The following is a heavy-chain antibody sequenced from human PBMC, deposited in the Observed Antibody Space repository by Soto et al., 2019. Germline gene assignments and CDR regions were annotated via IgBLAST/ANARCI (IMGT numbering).Heavy chain of an antibody. J-gene: IGHJ4*02. V-gene: IGHV3-21*06. CDR2: ISSTTNYI. Sequence: GGSLRLSCAASGFTFTRYSMNWVRQAPGKGLEWVSSISSTTNYIYYVDSMKGRFTISRDNAKNSLYLEINSLRAEDTAVYYCARESEDLTSNFDYWGQGTLVTVSS. CDR1: GFTFTRYS. CDR3: ARESEDLTSNFDY.